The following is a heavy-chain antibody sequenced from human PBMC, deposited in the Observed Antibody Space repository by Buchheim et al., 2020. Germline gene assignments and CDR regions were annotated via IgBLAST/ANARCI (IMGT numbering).Heavy chain of an antibody. D-gene: IGHD3-10*01. Sequence: QVQLQQWGAGLLKPSETLSLTCAVYGGSFSGYYWSWIRQPPGKGLEWIGEINHSGSTNYNQSLKSRVTISVDTSKNQFSLQLSSVTAADTAVYYCARRPRYYYGSGKLWFDPWGQGTL. CDR3: ARRPRYYYGSGKLWFDP. J-gene: IGHJ5*02. CDR2: INHSGST. V-gene: IGHV4-34*01. CDR1: GGSFSGYY.